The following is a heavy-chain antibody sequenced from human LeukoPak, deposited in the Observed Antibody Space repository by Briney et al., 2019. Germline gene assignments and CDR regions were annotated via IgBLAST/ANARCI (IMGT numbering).Heavy chain of an antibody. CDR2: IKNDGAVK. CDR3: SVIAVAGRMVDAFDI. D-gene: IGHD6-19*01. Sequence: GGSLRLSCAASGFTFSYHWMTWVRQAPGKGLEWVANIKNDGAVKNYVDSVKGRFTISRDSAKNSLYLQMNSLRAEDTAVYYCSVIAVAGRMVDAFDIWGQGTMVTVSS. J-gene: IGHJ3*02. CDR1: GFTFSYHW. V-gene: IGHV3-7*01.